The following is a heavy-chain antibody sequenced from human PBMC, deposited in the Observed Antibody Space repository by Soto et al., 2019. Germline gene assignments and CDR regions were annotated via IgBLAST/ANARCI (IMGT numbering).Heavy chain of an antibody. CDR1: GGTFCSYA. Sequence: QVQLVQSGAEVKKPGSSVKVSCKASGGTFCSYAISWVRQAPGQGLEWMGGIIPIFGTANYAQKFQGRVTITADESTSTAYMELSSLRSEDTAVFYCAREGRYYDSSGYYVGDDAFDIWGQGTMVTVSS. CDR2: IIPIFGTA. CDR3: AREGRYYDSSGYYVGDDAFDI. D-gene: IGHD3-22*01. V-gene: IGHV1-69*12. J-gene: IGHJ3*02.